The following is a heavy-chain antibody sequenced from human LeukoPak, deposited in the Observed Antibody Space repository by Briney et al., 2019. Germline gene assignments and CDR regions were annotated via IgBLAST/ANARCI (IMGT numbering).Heavy chain of an antibody. CDR3: ARGPTLFSTSWFDS. Sequence: SETLSLTCAVHGGSFRGYYWNWIRQPPGKGLEWIGEIDHSGSTNYNPSLKSRVTISVDTSKNQFSLKLSSMTAADTAVFYCARGPTLFSTSWFDSRGQGTLVTVSS. D-gene: IGHD2-2*01. CDR1: GGSFRGYY. V-gene: IGHV4-34*01. CDR2: IDHSGST. J-gene: IGHJ5*01.